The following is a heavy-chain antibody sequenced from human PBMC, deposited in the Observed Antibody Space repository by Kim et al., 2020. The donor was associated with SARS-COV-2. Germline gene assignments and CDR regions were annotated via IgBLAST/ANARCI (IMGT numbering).Heavy chain of an antibody. CDR3: ARTEGTSGKSQDY. V-gene: IGHV1-69*04. Sequence: SVKVSCKASGGTFSSYAISWVRQAPGQGLEWMGRIIPILGIANYAQKFQGRVTITADKSTSTAYMELSSLRSEDTAVYYCARTEGTSGKSQDYWGQGTLVTVSS. D-gene: IGHD1-7*01. CDR1: GGTFSSYA. J-gene: IGHJ4*02. CDR2: IIPILGIA.